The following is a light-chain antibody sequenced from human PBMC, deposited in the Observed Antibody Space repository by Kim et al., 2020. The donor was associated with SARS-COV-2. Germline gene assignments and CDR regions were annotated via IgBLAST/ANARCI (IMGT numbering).Light chain of an antibody. CDR1: SGHITWS. CDR2: FEGSGKY. Sequence: SAGKLARPRSSGHITWSIAWHEDKPGKALRFLMEFEGSGKYNKGSGVPDRFSGPSSGADRYLTNSNVRSEDEADYYCDTWDINNRVFGGGTKMPVL. CDR3: DTWDINNRV. V-gene: IGLV4-60*03. J-gene: IGLJ3*02.